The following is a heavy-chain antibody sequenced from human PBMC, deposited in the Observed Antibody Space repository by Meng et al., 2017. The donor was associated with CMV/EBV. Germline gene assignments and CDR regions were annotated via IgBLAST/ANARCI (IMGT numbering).Heavy chain of an antibody. J-gene: IGHJ4*02. Sequence: SLKISCAASEFSFSDYYMSWIRQAPGKGLEWIAYISHRGDIINYADSVKGRFTISRDNGKNSLYLQMNSLRADDTAMYYCAGDGGVRGGASYLAYWGQGALVTVSS. D-gene: IGHD2-21*01. CDR1: EFSFSDYY. CDR2: ISHRGDII. V-gene: IGHV3-11*04. CDR3: AGDGGVRGGASYLAY.